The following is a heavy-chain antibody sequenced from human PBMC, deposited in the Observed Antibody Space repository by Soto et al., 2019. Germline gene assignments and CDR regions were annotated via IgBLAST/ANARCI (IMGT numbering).Heavy chain of an antibody. CDR1: GFTFSSYS. V-gene: IGHV3-66*01. Sequence: EVQLVESGGGLVKPGGSLRLSCAASGFTFSSYSMNWVRQAPGKGLEWVSVIYSGGSTYYADSVKGRFTISRDNSKNTLYLQMNSLRAEDTAVYYCARGVVVPDYYYYGMDVWGQGTTVTVSS. D-gene: IGHD2-2*01. J-gene: IGHJ6*02. CDR2: IYSGGST. CDR3: ARGVVVPDYYYYGMDV.